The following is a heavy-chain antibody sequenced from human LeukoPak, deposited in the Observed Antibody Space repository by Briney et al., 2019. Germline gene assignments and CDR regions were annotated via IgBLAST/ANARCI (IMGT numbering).Heavy chain of an antibody. CDR2: IHSGGTT. D-gene: IGHD5-18*01. V-gene: IGHV4-4*07. CDR1: GGSMNRFY. Sequence: PSETLSLTCTVSGGSMNRFYWAWIRRPAGRGLEWIGRIHSGGTTNYNPSLESRLTISLDTSKNQFSLNLNSVTAADTAVYYCARDSPDGYTSGHYYYYLDVWGKGTTVTVSS. J-gene: IGHJ6*03. CDR3: ARDSPDGYTSGHYYYYLDV.